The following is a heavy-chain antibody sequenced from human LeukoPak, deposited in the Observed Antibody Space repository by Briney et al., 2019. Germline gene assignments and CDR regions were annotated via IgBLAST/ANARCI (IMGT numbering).Heavy chain of an antibody. D-gene: IGHD1-26*01. CDR1: GFTFSDYY. CDR3: ARETGSGSYLLDY. V-gene: IGHV3-11*01. CDR2: ISSRSSAI. J-gene: IGHJ4*02. Sequence: GGSLRLSCAASGFTFSDYYMSWIRQAPGKGLEWVSYISSRSSAIYYADSVKGRFTISRVNAKNSLYLQMNSLRAEDTAVYYCARETGSGSYLLDYWGQGTLVTVSS.